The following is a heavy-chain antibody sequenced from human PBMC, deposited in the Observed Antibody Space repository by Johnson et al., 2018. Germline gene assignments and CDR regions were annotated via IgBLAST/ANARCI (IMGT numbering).Heavy chain of an antibody. CDR3: ARAHNTAWSGHGLDV. CDR1: GFTFSSYS. J-gene: IGHJ6*02. D-gene: IGHD1-1*01. CDR2: ISSSSSYI. Sequence: VQLLETGGGLVKPGGSLRLSCAASGFTFSSYSMNWVRQAPGKGLEWVSSISSSSSYIYYADSVKGRFTISRDNAKNSLYLQMNSLRGEDTALYYCARAHNTAWSGHGLDVWGQGTTVTVSS. V-gene: IGHV3-21*01.